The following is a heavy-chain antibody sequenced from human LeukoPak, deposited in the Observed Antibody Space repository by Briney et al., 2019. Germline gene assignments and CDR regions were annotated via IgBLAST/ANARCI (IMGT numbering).Heavy chain of an antibody. J-gene: IGHJ6*02. CDR1: GYTFINYA. CDR2: ISDYNGNT. V-gene: IGHV1-18*01. D-gene: IGHD5-18*01. CDR3: ARVEVDTAIPVYYYYGMDV. Sequence: ASVKVSCKASGYTFINYAISWVRQAPGQGLEWMGWISDYNGNTNYAQKFQGRVTMTTDTSTTTVYMELRSLRSDDTAVYYCARVEVDTAIPVYYYYGMDVWGQGTTVTVSS.